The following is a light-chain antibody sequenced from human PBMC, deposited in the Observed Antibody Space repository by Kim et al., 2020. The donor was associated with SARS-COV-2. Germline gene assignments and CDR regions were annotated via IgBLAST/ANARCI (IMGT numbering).Light chain of an antibody. CDR2: GAS. J-gene: IGKJ1*01. CDR3: QHSWT. V-gene: IGKV3-15*01. CDR1: QSVSNN. Sequence: EIVMTQSTATLSVSPGERATLSCRASQSVSNNLAWYQQKPGQAPRLLIYGASTRATGIPARFSGSGSGTEFTLTISSLQSEDFAVYYCQHSWTFGQGTKVDIK.